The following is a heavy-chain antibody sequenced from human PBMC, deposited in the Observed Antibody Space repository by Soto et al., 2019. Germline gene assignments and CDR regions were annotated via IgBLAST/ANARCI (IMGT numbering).Heavy chain of an antibody. V-gene: IGHV4-39*07. Sequence: PSETLSLTCTVSGGSISSSSYYWGWIRQPPGKGLEWIGRIYYSGSTYYNPSLKSRVTISVDTSKNQFSLKLSSVTAADTAVYYCARMGGYYDSSAHNWGQGTLVTVSS. D-gene: IGHD3-22*01. CDR2: IYYSGST. J-gene: IGHJ4*02. CDR1: GGSISSSSYY. CDR3: ARMGGYYDSSAHN.